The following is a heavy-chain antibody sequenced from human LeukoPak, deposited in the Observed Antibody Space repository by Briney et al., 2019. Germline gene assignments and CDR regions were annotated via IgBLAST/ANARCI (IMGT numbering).Heavy chain of an antibody. CDR1: GGSISSYY. Sequence: SETLSLTCTVSGGSISSYYWSWIRQPAGKGLEWIGRIYTSGSTYYNPSLKSRVTISVDTSKNQFSLKLSSVTAADTAVYYCARGGMYSSGWYFHFDYWGQGTLVTVSS. CDR3: ARGGMYSSGWYFHFDY. V-gene: IGHV4-4*07. CDR2: IYTSGST. J-gene: IGHJ4*02. D-gene: IGHD6-19*01.